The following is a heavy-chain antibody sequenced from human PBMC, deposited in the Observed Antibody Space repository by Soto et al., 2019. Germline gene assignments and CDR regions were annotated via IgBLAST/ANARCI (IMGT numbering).Heavy chain of an antibody. D-gene: IGHD3-3*01. CDR1: GFTFSSYG. CDR2: ISYDGSNK. J-gene: IGHJ6*02. V-gene: IGHV3-30*18. Sequence: AGGSLRLSCAASGFTFSSYGMHWVRQAPGKGLEWVAVISYDGSNKYYADSVKGRFTISRDNSKNTLYLQMNSLRAEDTAVYYCAKDLSYYDFWSGSHGMDVWGQGTTVTV. CDR3: AKDLSYYDFWSGSHGMDV.